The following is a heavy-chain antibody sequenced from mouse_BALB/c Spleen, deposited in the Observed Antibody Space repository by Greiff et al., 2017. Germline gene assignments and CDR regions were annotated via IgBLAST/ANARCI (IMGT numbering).Heavy chain of an antibody. CDR1: GFTFSSYT. Sequence: DVMLVESGGGLVKPGGSLKLSCAASGFTFSSYTMSWVRQTPEKRLEWVATISSGGSYTYYPDSVKGRFTISRDNAKNTLYLQMSSLKSEDTAMYYCTGTGTAYWGQGTLVTVSA. V-gene: IGHV5-6-4*01. D-gene: IGHD4-1*01. J-gene: IGHJ3*01. CDR3: TGTGTAY. CDR2: ISSGGSYT.